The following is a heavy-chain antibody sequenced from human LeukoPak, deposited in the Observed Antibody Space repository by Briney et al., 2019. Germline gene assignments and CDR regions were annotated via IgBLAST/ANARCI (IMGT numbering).Heavy chain of an antibody. CDR3: ARVITMVRGVFPYYFDY. J-gene: IGHJ4*02. CDR1: GYTFTGYY. CDR2: INPNSGGP. D-gene: IGHD3-10*01. V-gene: IGHV1-2*02. Sequence: GSATVSRKPSGYTFTGYYMHWGRQAPGQGLEWMGWINPNSGGPNYAQMFQGRVTMTRDTSISTAYMELSRLRSDDTAVYYCARVITMVRGVFPYYFDYWGQGTLVTVSS.